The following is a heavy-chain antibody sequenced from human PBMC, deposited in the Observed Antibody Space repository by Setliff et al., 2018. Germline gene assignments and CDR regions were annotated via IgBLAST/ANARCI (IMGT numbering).Heavy chain of an antibody. CDR1: GFNFGDYA. CDR2: IRSKTYGGTT. Sequence: GGSLRLSCSASGFNFGDYAMAWVRQAPGKGLEWVGFIRSKTYGGTTDYAASVNGRFTISRDDSKNTMYLQMNSLKTEDTAVYYCTLANCDANCAGLNWFDPWGQGTLVTVSS. V-gene: IGHV3-49*04. CDR3: TLANCDANCAGLNWFDP. J-gene: IGHJ5*02. D-gene: IGHD2-21*02.